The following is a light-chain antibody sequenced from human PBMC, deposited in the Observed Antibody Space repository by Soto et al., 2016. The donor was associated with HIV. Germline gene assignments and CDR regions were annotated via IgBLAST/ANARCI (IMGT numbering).Light chain of an antibody. CDR2: KAS. CDR1: QSISSW. CDR3: QQYDDYPYT. J-gene: IGKJ2*01. Sequence: DIQMTQSPSTLSASVGDRVTITCRASQSISSWLAWYQQKPGKAPKLLIYKASNLEIGVPSRFSGSGSGTEFTLTISSLQPEDFATYYCQQYDDYPYTFGQGTKLEIK. V-gene: IGKV1-5*03.